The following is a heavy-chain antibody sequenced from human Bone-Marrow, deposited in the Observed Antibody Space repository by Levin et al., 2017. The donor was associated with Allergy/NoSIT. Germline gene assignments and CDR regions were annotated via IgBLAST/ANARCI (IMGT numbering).Heavy chain of an antibody. V-gene: IGHV4-4*07. Sequence: GSLRLSCTVSGGSISSYYWSWIRQPAGKGLEWIGRIYPSGSTNYNYNPSLKSRVTMSVDTSKNQFSLKLSSVTAADTAVYYCARVGHSSGYEAEFDYWGQGTLVTVSS. D-gene: IGHD5-12*01. CDR2: IYPSGSTNY. CDR1: GGSISSYY. J-gene: IGHJ4*02. CDR3: ARVGHSSGYEAEFDY.